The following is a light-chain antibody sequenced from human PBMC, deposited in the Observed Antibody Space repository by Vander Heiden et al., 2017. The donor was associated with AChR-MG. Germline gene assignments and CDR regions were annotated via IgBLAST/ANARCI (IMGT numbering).Light chain of an antibody. V-gene: IGKV1-39*01. Sequence: DIQMTQSPSSLSASAGDRVTTTCRASQSFSSYLNWYQQKPGQSPKLLIYAASSLESGVPSRFSGSGSGTDFTLTISSLQPEDFATYYCQQGDNTPNTFGHGTKVDIK. J-gene: IGKJ3*01. CDR2: AAS. CDR3: QQGDNTPNT. CDR1: QSFSSY.